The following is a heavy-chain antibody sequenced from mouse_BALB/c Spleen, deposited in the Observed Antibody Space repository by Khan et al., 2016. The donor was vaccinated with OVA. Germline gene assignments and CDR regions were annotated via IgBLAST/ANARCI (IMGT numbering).Heavy chain of an antibody. CDR2: ISYSGNT. D-gene: IGHD2-4*01. J-gene: IGHJ3*01. CDR3: ARKDCYDYDTIPY. Sequence: VQLKQSGPGLVKPSQSLSLTCTVTGYSITSEYTWNWIRQFPGNKLEWMGFISYSGNTRYNPSLKSRISIPRDTSKNQFFLQLNSVTSEDTATDYCARKDCYDYDTIPYWGQGTLVTVSA. CDR1: GYSITSEYT. V-gene: IGHV3-2*02.